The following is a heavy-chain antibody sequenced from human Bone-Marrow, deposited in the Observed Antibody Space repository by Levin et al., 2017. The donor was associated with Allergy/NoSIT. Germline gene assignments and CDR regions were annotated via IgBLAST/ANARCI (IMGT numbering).Heavy chain of an antibody. Sequence: GESLKISCTASGFSVSTTYMSWVRQAPGKGLECVSVSYSGGNTHYADSVKGRFTISRDNSKNTVYLQMNSLRAEDAATYYCATGVISEAFDVWGQGTMVIVST. CDR2: SYSGGNT. D-gene: IGHD3-10*01. CDR1: GFSVSTTY. J-gene: IGHJ3*01. CDR3: ATGVISEAFDV. V-gene: IGHV3-53*01.